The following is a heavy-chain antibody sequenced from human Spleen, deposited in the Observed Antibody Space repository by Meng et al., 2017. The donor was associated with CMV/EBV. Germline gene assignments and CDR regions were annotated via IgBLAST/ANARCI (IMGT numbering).Heavy chain of an antibody. J-gene: IGHJ6*02. D-gene: IGHD4-11*01. CDR2: IFYTGST. Sequence: GSLRLSCTVSGGSMRGYYWSWIRQPPGKGLEWLGYIFYTGSTKYNPSLRSRVTISLDTSKNQSSLTLTSVIAADTAVYYCARTAYTKNGMDVWGQGTAVTVSS. CDR1: GGSMRGYY. CDR3: ARTAYTKNGMDV. V-gene: IGHV4-59*01.